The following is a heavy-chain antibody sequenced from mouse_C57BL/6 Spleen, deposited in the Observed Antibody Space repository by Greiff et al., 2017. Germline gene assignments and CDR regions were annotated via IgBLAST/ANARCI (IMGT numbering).Heavy chain of an antibody. Sequence: QVQLQQPGAELVKPGASVKLSCKASGYTFTSYWMHWVKHRPGRGLEWIGRIDPNSGGTKYNEKFKSKATLTVDKPSSTAYMQLSSLTSEDSAVYYCARDYGSSFYYAMDDWGQGTSVTVSS. CDR3: ARDYGSSFYYAMDD. CDR1: GYTFTSYW. D-gene: IGHD1-1*01. V-gene: IGHV1-72*01. J-gene: IGHJ4*01. CDR2: IDPNSGGT.